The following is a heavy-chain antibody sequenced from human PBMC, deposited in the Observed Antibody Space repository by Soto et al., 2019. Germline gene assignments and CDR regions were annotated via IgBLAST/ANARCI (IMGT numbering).Heavy chain of an antibody. CDR2: IGAYSGNK. J-gene: IGHJ6*02. Sequence: QVQLVQSGAEVKKPGASVKVACKASGYTFTSYGFGWVRQAPGQGLEWMGWIGAYSGNKDYVQNLKGRVTMTTDTSTSTTYMELRSLRSDDTAVYYCARGGSSSFSGMDVWGQGTTVTVSS. V-gene: IGHV1-18*01. D-gene: IGHD6-13*01. CDR1: GYTFTSYG. CDR3: ARGGSSSFSGMDV.